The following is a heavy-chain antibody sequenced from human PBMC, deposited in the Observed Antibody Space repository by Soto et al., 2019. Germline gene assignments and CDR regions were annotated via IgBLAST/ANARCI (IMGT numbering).Heavy chain of an antibody. CDR2: INAGNGNT. CDR3: ARGGIYDFWSGYYNYFDY. D-gene: IGHD3-3*01. Sequence: ASVKVSCKASGYTFTSYAMHLVRQAPGQRLEWMGWINAGNGNTKYSQKFQGRVTITRDTSASTAYMELSSLRSEDTAVYYCARGGIYDFWSGYYNYFDYWGQGTLVTVSS. J-gene: IGHJ4*02. CDR1: GYTFTSYA. V-gene: IGHV1-3*01.